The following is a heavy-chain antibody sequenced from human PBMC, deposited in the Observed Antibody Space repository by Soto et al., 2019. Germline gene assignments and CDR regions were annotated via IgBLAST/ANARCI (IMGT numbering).Heavy chain of an antibody. CDR2: ISAYDGNT. V-gene: IGHV1-18*01. CDR3: GRVGRGSSPIEY. CDR1: GYTFTNYA. D-gene: IGHD6-25*01. Sequence: SVNVSCKTSGYTFTNYAVSWVRQAPGQGLEWMGWISAYDGNTNAAQKLQGRVTMTTDTSRSTAYMELRSLRSDDTAVYYGGRVGRGSSPIEYSGPGTLVNTSS. J-gene: IGHJ4*02.